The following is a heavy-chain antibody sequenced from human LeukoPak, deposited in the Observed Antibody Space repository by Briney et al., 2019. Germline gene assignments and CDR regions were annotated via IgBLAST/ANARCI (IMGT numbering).Heavy chain of an antibody. CDR1: GFTFSSYG. V-gene: IGHV3-9*01. D-gene: IGHD6-13*01. J-gene: IGHJ4*02. CDR3: AKDILGQQLVPLFDY. CDR2: ISWNSGSI. Sequence: GGTLRLSCAASGFTFSSYGMSWVRQAPGKGLEWVSGISWNSGSIGYADSVKGRFTISRDNAKNSLYLQMNSLRAEDTALYYCAKDILGQQLVPLFDYWGQGTLVTVSS.